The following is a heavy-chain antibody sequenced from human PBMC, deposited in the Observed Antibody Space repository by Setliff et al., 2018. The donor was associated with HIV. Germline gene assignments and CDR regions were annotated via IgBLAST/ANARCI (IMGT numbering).Heavy chain of an antibody. Sequence: GESLKISCKGSGYSFTSYWIGWVRQMPGKGLEWMGIVHPGDSGIRYSPSFQGQITVSADRSISTAYLHWIRLRASDTAMYYCARLDCSGGSCFSFDSWGQGTLVTVSS. CDR3: ARLDCSGGSCFSFDS. V-gene: IGHV5-51*01. D-gene: IGHD2-15*01. J-gene: IGHJ5*01. CDR1: GYSFTSYW. CDR2: VHPGDSGI.